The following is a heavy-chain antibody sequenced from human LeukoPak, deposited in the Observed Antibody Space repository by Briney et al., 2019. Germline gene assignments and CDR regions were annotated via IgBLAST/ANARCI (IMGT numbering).Heavy chain of an antibody. CDR1: GYTFTSYG. CDR3: ARDGFTVGATTFDY. D-gene: IGHD1-26*01. V-gene: IGHV1-18*01. CDR2: ISAYNGNT. J-gene: IGHJ4*02. Sequence: ASVKVSCEASGYTFTSYGISWVRQAPGQGLEWMGWISAYNGNTNYAQKLQGRVTMTTDTSTSTAYMELRSLRSDDTAVYYCARDGFTVGATTFDYWGQGTLVTVSS.